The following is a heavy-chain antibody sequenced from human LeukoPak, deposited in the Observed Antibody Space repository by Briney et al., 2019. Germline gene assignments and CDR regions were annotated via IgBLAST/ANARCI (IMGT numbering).Heavy chain of an antibody. CDR3: ARGYSHNSGGWLDP. V-gene: IGHV3-23*01. J-gene: IGHJ5*02. CDR1: GFTFNHYA. CDR2: LTDSGDAT. D-gene: IGHD5-12*01. Sequence: HGVSLRLSCAVSGFTFNHYAMSWVRQAPGTGLEWVGSLTDSGDATYYADSVKGRLTISRDNSNSTLYLHISGLRDEDTAVYYCARGYSHNSGGWLDPWGQGTLVTVSS.